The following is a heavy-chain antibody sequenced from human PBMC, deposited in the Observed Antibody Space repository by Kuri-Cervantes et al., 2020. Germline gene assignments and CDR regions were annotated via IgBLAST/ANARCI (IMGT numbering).Heavy chain of an antibody. CDR3: ATIGRPDYYGSGSYYNGSDY. Sequence: SETLSLTCAVYGGSFSGYYWSWIRQPPGKGLEWIGEINHSGSTNYNPSLKSRVTISVDTSKNQFSLKLSSVTAEDTAVYYCATIGRPDYYGSGSYYNGSDYWGQGTLVTVSS. CDR2: INHSGST. CDR1: GGSFSGYY. J-gene: IGHJ4*02. V-gene: IGHV4-34*01. D-gene: IGHD3-10*01.